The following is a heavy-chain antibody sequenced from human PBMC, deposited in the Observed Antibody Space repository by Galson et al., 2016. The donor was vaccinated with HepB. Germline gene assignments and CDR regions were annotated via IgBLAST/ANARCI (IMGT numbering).Heavy chain of an antibody. V-gene: IGHV3-48*04. D-gene: IGHD3-9*01. Sequence: SLRLSCAASGFTLSTHSMNWVRQAPGKGLEWVSYISSSRSTMYYADSVKGRFTISRDNAKHSVHLQMNSLRAEDTAVYYCARERYDILTGYYHGMDVWGQGTTVTVSS. CDR3: ARERYDILTGYYHGMDV. J-gene: IGHJ6*02. CDR1: GFTLSTHS. CDR2: ISSSRSTM.